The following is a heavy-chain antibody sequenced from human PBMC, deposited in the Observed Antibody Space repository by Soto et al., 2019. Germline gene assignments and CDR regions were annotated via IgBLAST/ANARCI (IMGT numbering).Heavy chain of an antibody. D-gene: IGHD2-2*01. CDR3: ATDLGGRYCSSTSCYGEDY. Sequence: ASVKVSCKVSGYTLTELSMHWVRQAPGKGLEWMGGFDPEDGETIYAQKFQGRVTMTEDTSTDTAYMELSSLRSEDTAVYYCATDLGGRYCSSTSCYGEDYWGQGTLVTX. V-gene: IGHV1-24*01. CDR1: GYTLTELS. CDR2: FDPEDGET. J-gene: IGHJ4*02.